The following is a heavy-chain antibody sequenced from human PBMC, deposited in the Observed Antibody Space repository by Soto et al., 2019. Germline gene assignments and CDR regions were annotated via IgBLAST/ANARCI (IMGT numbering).Heavy chain of an antibody. CDR3: AKLGTMGVFDN. CDR1: GFTFSSYA. Sequence: GGSLRLSCAASGFTFSSYAMSWVRQAPGEGLEWLAGITFRGDNTYYADSVKGRFTLSRDNSRNRLDLQMNSLKVEDTALYYCAKLGTMGVFDNWGQGTLVTVSS. D-gene: IGHD1-1*01. V-gene: IGHV3-23*01. J-gene: IGHJ4*02. CDR2: ITFRGDNT.